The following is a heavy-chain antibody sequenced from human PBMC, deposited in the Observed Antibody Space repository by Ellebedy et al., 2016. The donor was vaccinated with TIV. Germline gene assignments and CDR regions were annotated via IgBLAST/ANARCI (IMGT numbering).Heavy chain of an antibody. D-gene: IGHD4-17*01. CDR2: IIPIFGTA. CDR1: GGTFSSYA. J-gene: IGHJ4*02. Sequence: SVKVSXXASGGTFSSYAISWVRQAPGQGLEWMGGIIPIFGTANYAQKFQGRVTITADESTSTAYMELSSLRSEDTAVYYCARGRYDYGDYDPGYWGQGTLVTVSS. V-gene: IGHV1-69*13. CDR3: ARGRYDYGDYDPGY.